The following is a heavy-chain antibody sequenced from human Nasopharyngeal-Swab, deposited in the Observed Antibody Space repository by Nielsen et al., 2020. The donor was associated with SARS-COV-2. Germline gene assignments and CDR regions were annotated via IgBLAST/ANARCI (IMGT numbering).Heavy chain of an antibody. CDR1: GGSISSYY. CDR2: INHSGST. D-gene: IGHD6-6*01. CDR3: ARGGSSDAFDI. J-gene: IGHJ3*02. Sequence: SETLSLTCTVSGGSISSYYWSWIRQPPGKGLEWIGEINHSGSTNYNPSLKSRVTISVDTSKNQFSLKLSSVTAADTALYYCARGGSSDAFDIWGLGTMVTVSS. V-gene: IGHV4-34*01.